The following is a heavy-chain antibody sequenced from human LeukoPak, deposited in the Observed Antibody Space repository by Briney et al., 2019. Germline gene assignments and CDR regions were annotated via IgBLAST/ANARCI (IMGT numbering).Heavy chain of an antibody. CDR2: IYYSGST. V-gene: IGHV4-59*04. CDR1: GFAVSNSD. CDR3: ARVGISTTGTDF. Sequence: GSLRLSCAASGFAVSNSDMNWVRQAPGKGLEWIGNIYYSGSTYYNPSLKSRVTISVDTSENQFSLKLSSVTAADTAVYYCARVGISTTGTDFWGQGTLVTVSS. J-gene: IGHJ4*02. D-gene: IGHD6-13*01.